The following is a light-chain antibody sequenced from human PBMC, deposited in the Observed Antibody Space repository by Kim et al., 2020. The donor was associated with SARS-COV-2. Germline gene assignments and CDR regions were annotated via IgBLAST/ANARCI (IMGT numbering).Light chain of an antibody. J-gene: IGKJ4*01. CDR2: DAS. CDR1: EDIKDY. V-gene: IGKV1-33*01. CDR3: QQSDDFVT. Sequence: SASVGDRVNITCQASEDIKDYLNCYQQKPGKAPKLLVYDASNVETGVSSRFSGSGSGTEFTFTISSLQPEDIGTYYCQQSDDFVTFGGGNKVDIK.